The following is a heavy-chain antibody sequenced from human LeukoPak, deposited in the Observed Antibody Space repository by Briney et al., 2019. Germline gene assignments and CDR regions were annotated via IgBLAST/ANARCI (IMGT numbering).Heavy chain of an antibody. Sequence: SVKVSCKASGGTFSSYAISWVRQAPGQGLEWMGGIIPIFGTANYAQKFQGRVTITADESTSTAYMELSSLRSEDTAVHYCARLGLLNEYYFDYWGQGTLVTVSS. CDR3: ARLGLLNEYYFDY. CDR1: GGTFSSYA. CDR2: IIPIFGTA. D-gene: IGHD3-10*01. V-gene: IGHV1-69*13. J-gene: IGHJ4*02.